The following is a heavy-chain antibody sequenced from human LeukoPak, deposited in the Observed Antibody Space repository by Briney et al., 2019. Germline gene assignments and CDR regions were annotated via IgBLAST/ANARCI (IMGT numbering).Heavy chain of an antibody. CDR3: ASRVAVVGLDH. CDR1: GFTVRDNY. D-gene: IGHD6-19*01. Sequence: GGSLRLSCAASGFTVRDNYMSWVRQASGKGLEWVSVIYSSGSTYYADSVKGRFTISRDNSKNTLYLQMNSLRAEDTAVYYCASRVAVVGLDHWGQGTLVTVSS. CDR2: IYSSGST. V-gene: IGHV3-66*01. J-gene: IGHJ4*02.